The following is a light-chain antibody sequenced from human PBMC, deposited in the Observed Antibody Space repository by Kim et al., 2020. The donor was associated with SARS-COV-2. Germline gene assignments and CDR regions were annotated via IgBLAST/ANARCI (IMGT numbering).Light chain of an antibody. CDR3: CSYAGSSTFSYV. CDR1: SSDVGSYNL. J-gene: IGLJ1*01. Sequence: SITISCTGTSSDVGSYNLVSWYQQQPGKAPKLMIYEFRKRHSGVSNRFSGSKSGNTASLTISGLQAEDEADYYCCSYAGSSTFSYVFGTGTKVTVL. CDR2: EFR. V-gene: IGLV2-23*02.